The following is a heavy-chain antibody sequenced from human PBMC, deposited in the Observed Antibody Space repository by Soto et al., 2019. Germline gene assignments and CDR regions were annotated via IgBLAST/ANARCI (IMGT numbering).Heavy chain of an antibody. CDR1: GFTFSSYA. CDR3: AVSSSGYSSSH. J-gene: IGHJ4*02. CDR2: ISGSGGST. V-gene: IGHV3-23*01. Sequence: EVQLLESGGGLVQPGGSLRLSCAASGFTFSSYAMSWVRQAPGKGLEWVSAISGSGGSTYYADSVKGRFTISRDNAKNSLYLQMNSLRAEDTAVYYCAVSSSGYSSSHWGQGTLVTVSS. D-gene: IGHD6-13*01.